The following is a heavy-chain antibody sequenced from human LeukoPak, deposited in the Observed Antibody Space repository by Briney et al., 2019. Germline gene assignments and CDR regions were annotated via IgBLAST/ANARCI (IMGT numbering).Heavy chain of an antibody. CDR3: ASLPRIAAQDY. V-gene: IGHV3-43D*03. D-gene: IGHD6-6*01. CDR2: ITWNGGST. Sequence: GGSLRLSCAASGFTFDDYAMHWVRQAPGKGLECVSHITWNGGSTYYADSVKGRFTISRDNSQNSLYLQMNSLRAEDTAVYYWASLPRIAAQDYWGQGTLVTVSS. J-gene: IGHJ4*02. CDR1: GFTFDDYA.